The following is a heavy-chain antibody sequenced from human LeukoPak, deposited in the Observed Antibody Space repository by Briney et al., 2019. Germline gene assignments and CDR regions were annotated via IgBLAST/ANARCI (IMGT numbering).Heavy chain of an antibody. V-gene: IGHV1-18*01. Sequence: ASVKVSCKASGYTFNSYVISWVRQAPGQGLEWMGWINTYNGNTNYAQKLQVRVTMTTDTSTSTAYMELRSLRSDDRAMYYCARTRAGDFWSGYYGIDYWGQGTLVTVSS. D-gene: IGHD3-3*01. CDR3: ARTRAGDFWSGYYGIDY. CDR2: INTYNGNT. J-gene: IGHJ4*02. CDR1: GYTFNSYV.